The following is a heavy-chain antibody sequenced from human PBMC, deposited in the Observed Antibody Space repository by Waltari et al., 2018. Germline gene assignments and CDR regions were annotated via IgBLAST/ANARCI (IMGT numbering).Heavy chain of an antibody. CDR1: GGSISSYY. Sequence: QVQLQESGPGLVKPSETLSLTCTVSGGSISSYYWSWIRQPPGKGLEWIGYIYYSGSTNYNPSLKSRVTISVDTSKNQFSLKLSSVTAADTAVYYCARDNGDSSVDYWGQGTLVTVSS. CDR2: IYYSGST. CDR3: ARDNGDSSVDY. J-gene: IGHJ4*02. D-gene: IGHD3-22*01. V-gene: IGHV4-59*12.